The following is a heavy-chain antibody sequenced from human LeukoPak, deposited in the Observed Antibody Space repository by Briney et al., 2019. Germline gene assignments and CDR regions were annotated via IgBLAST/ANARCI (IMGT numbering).Heavy chain of an antibody. V-gene: IGHV1-2*02. CDR2: INPNSGGT. J-gene: IGHJ4*02. D-gene: IGHD1-26*01. CDR1: GYTFTDYY. Sequence: ASVTVSFKASGYTFTDYYMHWVRQAPGQGGEWMGWINPNSGGTNYAQKFQGRVTMTRDTSISTAYMELSRLRSDDTAVYYCARGPWELLTVLDYWGQGTLVTVSS. CDR3: ARGPWELLTVLDY.